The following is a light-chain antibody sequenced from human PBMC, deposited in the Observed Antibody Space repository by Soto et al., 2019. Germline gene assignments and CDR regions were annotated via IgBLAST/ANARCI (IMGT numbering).Light chain of an antibody. Sequence: EIVMTQSPATLSVSPGERATLSCRASQSVSSNLAWYQQKPCQAPRLLIYGASPRATGIPARFSGSGSGTEFTLTISSLQSEDFAVYYCQQYNNWPPVYTFGQGTKLEIK. V-gene: IGKV3-15*01. J-gene: IGKJ2*01. CDR1: QSVSSN. CDR2: GAS. CDR3: QQYNNWPPVYT.